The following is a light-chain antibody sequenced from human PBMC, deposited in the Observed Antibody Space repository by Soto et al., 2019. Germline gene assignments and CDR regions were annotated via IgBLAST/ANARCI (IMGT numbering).Light chain of an antibody. CDR3: QQYNTYSKT. J-gene: IGKJ1*01. CDR1: QTISDY. Sequence: DIQLTQSPSSLSASVGDRVTITCRAGQTISDYLNWYQQKPGTAPKLLIYAASTLQSGVPSRFSGSGSGTEFTLTISSLQPDDFATYYCQQYNTYSKTFGRGTKVDIK. CDR2: AAS. V-gene: IGKV1-9*01.